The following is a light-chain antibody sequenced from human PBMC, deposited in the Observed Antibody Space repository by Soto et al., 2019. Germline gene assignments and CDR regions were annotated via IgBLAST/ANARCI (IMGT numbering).Light chain of an antibody. CDR1: QSINSW. V-gene: IGKV1-5*03. CDR2: KTS. Sequence: DIQMTQSPSTLSASVGDRITITCRASQSINSWLAWYQQKPGKAPKVLIYKTSSLESGVPSRFSGSGSGTEFTLTISGLQPDDFATYYCHQYNSYPLTFGGGTKVEIK. CDR3: HQYNSYPLT. J-gene: IGKJ4*01.